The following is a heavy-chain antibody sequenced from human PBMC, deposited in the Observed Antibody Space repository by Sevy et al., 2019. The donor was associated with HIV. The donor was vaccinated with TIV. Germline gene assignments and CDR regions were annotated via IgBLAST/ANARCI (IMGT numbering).Heavy chain of an antibody. V-gene: IGHV3-23*01. CDR2: IGTNGDGR. D-gene: IGHD3-22*01. Sequence: GGSPRLSCVASGFTFSSHAMNWVRQVPGKGLEWVSSIGTNGDGRYYADSVKGRFTISRDNSKSTLYLQMNSLRAEDTALYYCSKPIYFYDNSGYSGDYWGQGIRVTVSS. CDR3: SKPIYFYDNSGYSGDY. CDR1: GFTFSSHA. J-gene: IGHJ4*02.